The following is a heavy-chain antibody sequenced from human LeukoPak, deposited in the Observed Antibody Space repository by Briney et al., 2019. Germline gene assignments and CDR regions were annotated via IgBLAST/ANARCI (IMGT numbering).Heavy chain of an antibody. CDR2: IYPGDSET. V-gene: IGHV5-51*01. CDR1: GYRFTSYG. Sequence: GESLKISCKGSGYRFTSYGIAWVRPMPGKGLEWMGIIYPGDSETRYSPSFQGQVTISADKSISTAYLQWSSLEASDTGMYYCARRDDSKAFDIWGQGTMVTVSS. CDR3: ARRDDSKAFDI. D-gene: IGHD3-22*01. J-gene: IGHJ3*02.